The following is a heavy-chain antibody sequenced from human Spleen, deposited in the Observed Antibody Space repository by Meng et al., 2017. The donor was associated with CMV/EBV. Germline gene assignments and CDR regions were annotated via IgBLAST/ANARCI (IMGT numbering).Heavy chain of an antibody. CDR3: ARQFHILTATWDC. Sequence: AYEFPFSDCGRHWVRQAPGKGLEWVAVISYDGRNKYYLDSAKGRFTISRDDSRNTVYLQMNSLRADDTAVYYCARQFHILTATWDCWGQGTLVTVSS. CDR2: ISYDGRNK. CDR1: EFPFSDCG. D-gene: IGHD3-9*01. J-gene: IGHJ4*02. V-gene: IGHV3-30*03.